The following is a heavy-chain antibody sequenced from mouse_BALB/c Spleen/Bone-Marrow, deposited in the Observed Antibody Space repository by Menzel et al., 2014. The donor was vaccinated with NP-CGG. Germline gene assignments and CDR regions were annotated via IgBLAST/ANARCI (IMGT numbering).Heavy chain of an antibody. V-gene: IGHV1-12*01. CDR3: ASPPDY. CDR2: IYPGNGDT. CDR1: GYTFTSYN. J-gene: IGHJ2*01. Sequence: SGAELVKPGAPVKMSCKASGYTFTSYNMHWVKQTPGQGLEWIGAIYPGNGDTSYNQKFKGKATLTADKSSSTAYMQLSSLTSEDSAVYYCASPPDYWGQGTTLTVSS.